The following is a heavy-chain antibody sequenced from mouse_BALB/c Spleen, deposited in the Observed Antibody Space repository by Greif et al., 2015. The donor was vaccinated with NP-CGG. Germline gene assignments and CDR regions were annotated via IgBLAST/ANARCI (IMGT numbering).Heavy chain of an antibody. J-gene: IGHJ4*01. CDR1: GYTFTEYI. Sequence: QVQLQQSGAGLVKPGASVKLSCKASGYTFTEYIIHWVKQRSGQGLEWIGWFYPGSGSIKYNEKFKDKATLTADKSSSTVYMELSRLTSEDSAVYFCARHEKARYYGSSPYAMDYWGQGTSVTVSS. CDR3: ARHEKARYYGSSPYAMDY. V-gene: IGHV1-62-2*01. CDR2: FYPGSGSI. D-gene: IGHD1-1*01.